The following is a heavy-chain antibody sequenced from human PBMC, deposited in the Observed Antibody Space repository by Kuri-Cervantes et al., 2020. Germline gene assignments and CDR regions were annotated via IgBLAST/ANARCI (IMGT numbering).Heavy chain of an antibody. Sequence: SETLSLTCGVYGGSFSGYYWNWIRQPPGKGLEWIGEINHSGRTNYKPSHKTRVTISVDTSKDQFSLKLSSVTAADTAVYYCARASRAGVVAAGTWFDPWGQGSLVTVSS. CDR2: INHSGRT. CDR3: ARASRAGVVAAGTWFDP. CDR1: GGSFSGYY. J-gene: IGHJ5*02. D-gene: IGHD6-13*01. V-gene: IGHV4-34*01.